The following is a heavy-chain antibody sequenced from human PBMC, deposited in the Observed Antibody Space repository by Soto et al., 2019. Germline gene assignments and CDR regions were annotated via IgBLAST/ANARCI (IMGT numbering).Heavy chain of an antibody. CDR3: ERGTEQPLPPRWFDP. D-gene: IGHD6-13*01. CDR1: GGSIRSGGYY. V-gene: IGHV4-31*03. CDR2: IYYSGNT. Sequence: QVQLQESGPGLVKPSQTLSLTCTVSGGSIRSGGYYWSWIRKHPGKGLEWIGYIYYSGNTYYNPSLKSRVTISVATSKNQFSLKLSSVTAADTAVYYCERGTEQPLPPRWFDPWGQGTLVTVSS. J-gene: IGHJ5*02.